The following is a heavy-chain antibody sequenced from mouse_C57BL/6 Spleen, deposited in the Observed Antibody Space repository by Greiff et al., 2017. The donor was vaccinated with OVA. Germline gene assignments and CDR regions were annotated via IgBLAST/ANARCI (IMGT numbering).Heavy chain of an antibody. J-gene: IGHJ3*01. Sequence: QVQLQQSGAELVRPGTSVKVSCKASGYAFTNYLIEWVKQRPGQGLEWIGVINPGSGGTNYNEKFKGKATLTADKTSSTAYMQLSSLRSEDSAVYFCAREGDSSGYGFAYWGQGTLVTVSA. D-gene: IGHD3-2*02. CDR3: AREGDSSGYGFAY. CDR1: GYAFTNYL. CDR2: INPGSGGT. V-gene: IGHV1-54*01.